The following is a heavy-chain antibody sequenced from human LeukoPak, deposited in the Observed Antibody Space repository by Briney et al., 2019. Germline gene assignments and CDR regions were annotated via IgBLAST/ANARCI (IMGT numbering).Heavy chain of an antibody. Sequence: GGSLRLSCAASGFTFSSYEMTWVRQAPGKGLEWVSYISSSGSAIYYADSVKGRFTISRDNAKNSLYLQMNSLRAEDTAVYYCARMGLYSPYYYYGMDVWGQGTTVTVSS. V-gene: IGHV3-48*03. CDR3: ARMGLYSPYYYYGMDV. CDR2: ISSSGSAI. CDR1: GFTFSSYE. D-gene: IGHD4-11*01. J-gene: IGHJ6*02.